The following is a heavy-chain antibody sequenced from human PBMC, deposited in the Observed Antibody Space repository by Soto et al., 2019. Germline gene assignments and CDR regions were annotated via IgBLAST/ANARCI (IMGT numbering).Heavy chain of an antibody. J-gene: IGHJ4*02. CDR3: ARGRRLRGSSDSRYYFDY. Sequence: PSETLSLTCTVSGGSVSSGSYYWSWIRQPPGKGLEWIGYIYYSGSTNYNPSLKSRVTISVDTSKNQFSLKLSSVTAADTAVYYCARGRRLRGSSDSRYYFDYWGQGTLVTVSS. CDR1: GGSVSSGSYY. D-gene: IGHD1-26*01. V-gene: IGHV4-61*01. CDR2: IYYSGST.